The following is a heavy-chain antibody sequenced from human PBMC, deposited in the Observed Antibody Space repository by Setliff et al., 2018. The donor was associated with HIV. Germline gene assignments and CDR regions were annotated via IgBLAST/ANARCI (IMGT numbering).Heavy chain of an antibody. V-gene: IGHV4-38-2*02. CDR3: ARDVLDLVISVYGF. CDR1: GFSISSRYY. CDR2: IYHTGSS. J-gene: IGHJ4*02. D-gene: IGHD3-22*01. Sequence: PSETLSLTRDVSGFSISSRYYWGWIRQSPGKGLEWIGNIYHTGSSYYNPSLNDRATISLDTSKNQFSLKLNSVTAADTAVYYCARDVLDLVISVYGFWGQGILVTVSS.